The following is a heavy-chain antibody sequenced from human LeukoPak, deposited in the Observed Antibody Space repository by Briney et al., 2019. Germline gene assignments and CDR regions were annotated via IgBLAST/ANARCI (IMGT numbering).Heavy chain of an antibody. Sequence: SETLSLTCTVSGGYISSYYWSWIRQPPGKGLEWIGYIYNSGSTNYNPPLKSRVTISVDTSKNQFSLKLSSVTAADTAVYYCARAPITMVRGVISPTFDYWGQGTLVTVSS. D-gene: IGHD3-10*01. CDR1: GGYISSYY. J-gene: IGHJ4*02. CDR3: ARAPITMVRGVISPTFDY. CDR2: IYNSGST. V-gene: IGHV4-59*01.